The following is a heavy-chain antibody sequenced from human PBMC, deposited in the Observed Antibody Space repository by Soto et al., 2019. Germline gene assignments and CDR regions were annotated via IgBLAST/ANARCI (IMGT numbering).Heavy chain of an antibody. Sequence: EVQLVESGGGLVQPGGSLRLSCAASGFYVNVNYMSWVRQAPGKGLEWVSDITGGGNTHYADFVKGRFTISRDDSNNTVSLLMNSLRADDTAVYYCARENYYYGMDVWGKGTKVTVSS. CDR1: GFYVNVNY. V-gene: IGHV3-66*01. CDR3: ARENYYYGMDV. CDR2: ITGGGNT. J-gene: IGHJ6*04.